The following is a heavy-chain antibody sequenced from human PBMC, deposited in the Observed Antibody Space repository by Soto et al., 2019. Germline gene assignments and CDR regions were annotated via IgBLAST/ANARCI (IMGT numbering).Heavy chain of an antibody. Sequence: LSLTCAVYGGSFRGYYWSWIRQPPGKGLEWIGEINHSGSTNYNPSLKSRVTISVDTSKNQFSLKLSSVTAADTAVYYCARGGIAAAGKLNYWGQGTLVTVSS. CDR1: GGSFRGYY. J-gene: IGHJ4*02. CDR2: INHSGST. V-gene: IGHV4-34*01. D-gene: IGHD6-13*01. CDR3: ARGGIAAAGKLNY.